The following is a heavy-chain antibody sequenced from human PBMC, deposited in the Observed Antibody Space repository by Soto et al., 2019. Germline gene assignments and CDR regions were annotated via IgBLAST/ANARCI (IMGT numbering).Heavy chain of an antibody. V-gene: IGHV1-2*02. CDR2: INPNSGGT. CDR1: GYTFTGYY. CDR3: ASAGDCSSTSCYRSYYYYYGMDV. Sequence: ASVKVSCKASGYTFTGYYMHWVQQAPGQGLEWMGWINPNSGGTNYAQKFQGRVTMTRDTSISTAYMELSRLRSDDTAVYYCASAGDCSSTSCYRSYYYYYGMDVWGQGTTVTVSS. D-gene: IGHD2-2*01. J-gene: IGHJ6*02.